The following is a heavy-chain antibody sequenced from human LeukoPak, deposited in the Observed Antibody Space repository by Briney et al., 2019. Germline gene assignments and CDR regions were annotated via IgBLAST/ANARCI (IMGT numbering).Heavy chain of an antibody. V-gene: IGHV4-39*01. Sequence: SETLSLTCTVSGASFSDTTYYWAWIRQPPGKGLEWIGSIYFSETKYNPSLKSRITISGDTSKNQFSLKFSSVTAADTAVYYCASPSKLVISRGGFDIWGQGTMVTVSA. CDR3: ASPSKLVISRGGFDI. CDR2: IYFSET. J-gene: IGHJ3*02. D-gene: IGHD3-22*01. CDR1: GASFSDTTYY.